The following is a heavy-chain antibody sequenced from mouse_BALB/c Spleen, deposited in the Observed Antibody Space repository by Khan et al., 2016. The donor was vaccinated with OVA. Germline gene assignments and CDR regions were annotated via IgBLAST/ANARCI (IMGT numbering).Heavy chain of an antibody. J-gene: IGHJ2*01. CDR2: ISYSGST. V-gene: IGHV3-2*02. D-gene: IGHD1-2*01. Sequence: EVELVESGPGLVKPSQSLSLTCTVTGYSITSGYGWNWIRQFPGNKLEWMGYISYSGSTNYNPSLKSRISITRDTSKNQFFLQLNSVTTEDTATYYCARTARIKYWSQGTTLTVSS. CDR3: ARTARIKY. CDR1: GYSITSGYG.